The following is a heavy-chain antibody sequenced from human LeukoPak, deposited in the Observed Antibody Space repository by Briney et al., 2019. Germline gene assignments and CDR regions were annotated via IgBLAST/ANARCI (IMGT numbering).Heavy chain of an antibody. D-gene: IGHD3-10*01. CDR1: GGSFSSYY. CDR2: IKHTGGT. CDR3: ARGVMVRGVLGWFDP. Sequence: SETLSLTCAVYGGSFSSYYWSWIRQPPGKGLEWIGEIKHTGGTNYNPSLRSRVTISLDTSKNQFSLRLSSVTAADTAVYYCARGVMVRGVLGWFDPWGQGSLVTV. J-gene: IGHJ5*02. V-gene: IGHV4-34*01.